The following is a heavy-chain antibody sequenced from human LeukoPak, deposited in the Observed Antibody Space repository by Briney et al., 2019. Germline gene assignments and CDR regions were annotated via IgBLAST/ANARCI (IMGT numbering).Heavy chain of an antibody. CDR3: ARSSEYDYYYYGMDV. J-gene: IGHJ6*02. V-gene: IGHV1-8*01. CDR2: MNPNSGNT. D-gene: IGHD6-6*01. CDR1: GYTFTSYD. Sequence: GASVKVSCKASGYTFTSYDTNWVRQATGQGLEWMGWMNPNSGNTGYAQKFQGRVTMTRNTSISTAYMELSSLRSEDTAVYYCARSSEYDYYYYGMDVWGQGTTVTVSS.